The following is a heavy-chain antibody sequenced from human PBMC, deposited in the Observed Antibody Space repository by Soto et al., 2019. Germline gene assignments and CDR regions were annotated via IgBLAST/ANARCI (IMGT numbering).Heavy chain of an antibody. CDR3: ATGVIWIGYFTVDS. V-gene: IGHV1-69*13. CDR2: FIPVYRTL. Sequence: SVKVSCKASGGSFGDSAINWVRQTPGQGLEWLGGFIPVYRTLNYAQKFQGRVTITADESTGTAYMTLSSLASDDTAVYYCATGVIWIGYFTVDSWGQGTRVTVSS. CDR1: GGSFGDSA. J-gene: IGHJ4*02. D-gene: IGHD3-3*01.